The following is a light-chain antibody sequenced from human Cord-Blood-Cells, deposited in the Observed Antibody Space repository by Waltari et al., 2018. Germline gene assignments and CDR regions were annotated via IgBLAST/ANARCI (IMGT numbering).Light chain of an antibody. CDR2: YDS. J-gene: IGLJ2*01. V-gene: IGLV3-21*04. CDR3: QVWDSSSDHVV. CDR1: NIGSKS. Sequence: SYVLTQPPSVSVAPGKTARITCGGNNIGSKSVHWYQQKPGQAPVLVIYYDSDRPSGIPELFSGSNSGNTATLTISRVEAGYEADYYCQVWDSSSDHVVFGGGTKLTVL.